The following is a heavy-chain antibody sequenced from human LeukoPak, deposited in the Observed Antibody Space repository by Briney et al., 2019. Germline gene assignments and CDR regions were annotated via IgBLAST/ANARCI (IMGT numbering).Heavy chain of an antibody. CDR1: GFTFSSYA. CDR3: ARDSTYYYDSGSSGPHYFDN. D-gene: IGHD3-10*01. J-gene: IGHJ4*02. CDR2: ISSGGTYE. V-gene: IGHV3-30*01. Sequence: GGSLRLSCAASGFTFSSYAMHWVRQAPGKGLEWVSLISSGGTYEYYADSVKGRFTISRDNSKNTLYLQLNSLRAEDTAVYYCARDSTYYYDSGSSGPHYFDNWGQGTLVTVSS.